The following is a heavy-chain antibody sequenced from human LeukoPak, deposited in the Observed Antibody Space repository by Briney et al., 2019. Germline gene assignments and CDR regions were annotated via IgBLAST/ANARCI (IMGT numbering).Heavy chain of an antibody. D-gene: IGHD3-10*01. Sequence: PGGSLRLSCAASGFTFSSYSMNWVRQAPGKGLEWVSSISSSSSYIYYADSVKGRFTISRDNAKNSLYLQMNSLRAEDAAVYYCARESLYRGVSFDYWGQGTLVTVSS. V-gene: IGHV3-21*01. J-gene: IGHJ4*02. CDR2: ISSSSSYI. CDR1: GFTFSSYS. CDR3: ARESLYRGVSFDY.